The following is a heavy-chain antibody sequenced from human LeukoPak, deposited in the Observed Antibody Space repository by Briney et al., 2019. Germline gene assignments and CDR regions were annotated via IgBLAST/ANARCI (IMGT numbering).Heavy chain of an antibody. J-gene: IGHJ4*02. Sequence: SETLSLTCTVSGGSLSSSSYYWGWIRQPPGKGLEWIGSIYYSGSTYYNPSLKSRVTISVDTSKNQFSLKLSSVTAADTAVYYCARGQALYYLPARYYFDYWGQGTLVTVSS. D-gene: IGHD2/OR15-2a*01. CDR1: GGSLSSSSYY. CDR2: IYYSGST. V-gene: IGHV4-39*07. CDR3: ARGQALYYLPARYYFDY.